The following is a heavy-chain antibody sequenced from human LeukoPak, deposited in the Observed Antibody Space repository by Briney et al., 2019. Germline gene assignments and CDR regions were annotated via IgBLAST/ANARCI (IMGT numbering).Heavy chain of an antibody. CDR2: IWYDGSNK. D-gene: IGHD2-15*01. CDR3: AREYCSGGSCYSPYYFDY. J-gene: IGHJ4*02. CDR1: GFTFSSYG. V-gene: IGHV3-33*01. Sequence: RRSLRLSCAASGFTFSSYGMHWVRQAPGKGLEWVAVIWYDGSNKYYADSVKGRFTISRDNSKNTLYLQMNSLRAEDTAVYYCAREYCSGGSCYSPYYFDYWGQGTLVTVSS.